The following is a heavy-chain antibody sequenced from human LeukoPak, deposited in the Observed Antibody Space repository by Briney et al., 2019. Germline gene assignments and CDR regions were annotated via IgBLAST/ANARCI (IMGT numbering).Heavy chain of an antibody. V-gene: IGHV3-7*01. Sequence: GGSLKLSCVGSAFRFSNSWMSWVRHVPGKGLEWVANIDQDGREKNYVDSVKGRFTISRDNGQSSLYLEMHSLRAEDTAVYYCARERQGSSDYDGKESSDYWGQGTLVTISS. CDR1: AFRFSNSW. CDR3: ARERQGSSDYDGKESSDY. D-gene: IGHD6-25*01. J-gene: IGHJ4*02. CDR2: IDQDGREK.